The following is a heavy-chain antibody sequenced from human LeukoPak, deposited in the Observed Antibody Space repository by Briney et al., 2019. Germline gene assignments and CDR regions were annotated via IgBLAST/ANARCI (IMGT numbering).Heavy chain of an antibody. CDR1: GYTFTSYG. Sequence: ASVEVSCKASGYTFTSYGISWVRQAPGQGLEWMGWISAYNGNTNYAQKLQGRVTMTTDTSTSTAYMELRSLRSDDTAVYYCAREDWNYASASYYYYYGMDVWGQGTTVTVSS. V-gene: IGHV1-18*01. D-gene: IGHD1-7*01. J-gene: IGHJ6*02. CDR2: ISAYNGNT. CDR3: AREDWNYASASYYYYYGMDV.